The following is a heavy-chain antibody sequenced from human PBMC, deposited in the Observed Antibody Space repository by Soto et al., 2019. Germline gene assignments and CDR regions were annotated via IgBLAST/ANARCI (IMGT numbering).Heavy chain of an antibody. CDR2: IKSKTDGGTT. D-gene: IGHD3-3*01. CDR1: GFTFSNAW. J-gene: IGHJ6*02. V-gene: IGHV3-15*01. Sequence: PGGSLRLSCAASGFTFSNAWMSWVRQAPGKGLEWVGRIKSKTDGGTTDYAAPVKGRFTISRDDSKSTLYLQMNSLKTEDTAVYYCTTLKTYYDFWSGYYKSDYYGMDVWGQGTTVTVSS. CDR3: TTLKTYYDFWSGYYKSDYYGMDV.